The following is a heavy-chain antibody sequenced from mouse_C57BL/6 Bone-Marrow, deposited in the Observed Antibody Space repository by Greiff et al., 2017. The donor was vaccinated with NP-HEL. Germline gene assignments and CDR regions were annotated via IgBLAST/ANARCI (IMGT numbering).Heavy chain of an antibody. J-gene: IGHJ3*01. CDR3: ARDDFGWTGAY. V-gene: IGHV5-4*01. CDR2: ISDGGSYT. CDR1: GFTFSSYA. D-gene: IGHD2-3*01. Sequence: EVQGVESGGGLVKPGGSLKLSCAASGFTFSSYAMSWVRQTPGKRLEWVATISDGGSYTYYPDNVKGRFTISRDNAKNNLYLHMSHLKSEDTAMYYCARDDFGWTGAYWGQGTLVTVSA.